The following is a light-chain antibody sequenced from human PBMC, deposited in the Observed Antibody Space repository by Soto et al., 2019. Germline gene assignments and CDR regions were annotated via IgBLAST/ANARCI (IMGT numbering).Light chain of an antibody. Sequence: QSALTQPASVSGSPGQSITISCTGTSSDVGGYNFVSWYQQHPGNAPKLVIFEVSNRPSGVSHRFSGSKSGNTASLTISGLQPEDEADFYCSSYRGSNTYVFGTGTKLTVL. J-gene: IGLJ1*01. CDR1: SSDVGGYNF. V-gene: IGLV2-14*01. CDR2: EVS. CDR3: SSYRGSNTYV.